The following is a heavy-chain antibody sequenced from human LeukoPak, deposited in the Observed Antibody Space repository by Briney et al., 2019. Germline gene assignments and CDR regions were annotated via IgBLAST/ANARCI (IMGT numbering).Heavy chain of an antibody. V-gene: IGHV4-30-4*01. CDR3: AKQGSNGGELFDY. J-gene: IGHJ4*02. CDR2: IYYSGST. D-gene: IGHD1-26*01. CDR1: GGSISSGDYY. Sequence: SETLSLTCTVSGGSISSGDYYWSWIRQPPGKGLEWIGYIYYSGSTYYNPSLKSRVTISVDTSKNQFSLKLSSVTAADTAVYYCAKQGSNGGELFDYWGQGTLVTVSS.